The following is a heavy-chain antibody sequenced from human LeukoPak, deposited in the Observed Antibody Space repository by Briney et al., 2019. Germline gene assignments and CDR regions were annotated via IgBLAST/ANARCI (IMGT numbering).Heavy chain of an antibody. Sequence: GGSLRLSCAASKFTFSNSWMTWVRQAPGKGLEWVANIKQDGSEKYYVDSVKGRFTISRDNAKNSLYLQMNSLRAEDMAVYYCARGSPNFDYWGQGTLVTVSS. J-gene: IGHJ4*02. CDR2: IKQDGSEK. V-gene: IGHV3-7*01. CDR3: ARGSPNFDY. CDR1: KFTFSNSW.